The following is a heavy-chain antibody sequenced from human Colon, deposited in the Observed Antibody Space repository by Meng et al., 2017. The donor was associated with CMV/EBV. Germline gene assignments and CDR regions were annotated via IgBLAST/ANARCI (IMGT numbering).Heavy chain of an antibody. CDR3: ARGKGYCSSSDCSLGTNYYYYYGMDV. J-gene: IGHJ6*02. CDR1: RFSFDDYG. D-gene: IGHD2-2*01. Sequence: GGSLRLSCAASRFSFDDYGMSWVRQAPGKGLEWVSGINWNGGRTGYADSVKGRFTISRDNAKNSLYLQMNSLRAEDTALYHCARGKGYCSSSDCSLGTNYYYYYGMDVWGQGTTVTVSS. CDR2: INWNGGRT. V-gene: IGHV3-20*01.